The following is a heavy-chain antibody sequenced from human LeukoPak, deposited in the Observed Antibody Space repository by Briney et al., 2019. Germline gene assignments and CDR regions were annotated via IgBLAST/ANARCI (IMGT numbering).Heavy chain of an antibody. V-gene: IGHV4-34*01. J-gene: IGHJ3*02. Sequence: PSETLSLTCAVYGGSFSGYYWSWIRQPPGKGLEWIGEINHSGSTNYNPSLKSRVTISVDTSKNQFSLKLSSVIAADTAVYYCARLLRGGRDTPMVTMIVVRAKSGAFDIWGQGTMVTVSS. D-gene: IGHD3-22*01. CDR2: INHSGST. CDR1: GGSFSGYY. CDR3: ARLLRGGRDTPMVTMIVVRAKSGAFDI.